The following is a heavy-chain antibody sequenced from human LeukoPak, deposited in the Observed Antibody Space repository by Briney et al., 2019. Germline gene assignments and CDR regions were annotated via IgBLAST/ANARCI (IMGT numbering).Heavy chain of an antibody. CDR2: IYHSGSA. D-gene: IGHD3-10*01. V-gene: IGHV4-31*03. CDR3: ARDSGRFGTVDY. J-gene: IGHJ4*02. Sequence: PSQTLSLTCTVSGASISSGGYYWSWIRQHPGKGLEWIGYIYHSGSAYYNPSLQSRATISVDTSKNQFSLKVSSVTAADTAVYYCARDSGRFGTVDYWGQGTLVTVSS. CDR1: GASISSGGYY.